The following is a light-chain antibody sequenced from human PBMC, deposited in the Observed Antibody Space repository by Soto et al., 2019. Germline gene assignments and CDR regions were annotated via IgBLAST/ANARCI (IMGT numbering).Light chain of an antibody. Sequence: QAVVTQPPSVSAAPGETVTISCSGSSSNTGNNYVSWYQQVPGTAPKLLIYDNNKRPSGIPDRFSGSKSGTSATLGITGLQTGDEADYYCGTWDSSLSAVVFGGGTKLTVL. CDR2: DNN. CDR1: SSNTGNNY. J-gene: IGLJ2*01. CDR3: GTWDSSLSAVV. V-gene: IGLV1-51*01.